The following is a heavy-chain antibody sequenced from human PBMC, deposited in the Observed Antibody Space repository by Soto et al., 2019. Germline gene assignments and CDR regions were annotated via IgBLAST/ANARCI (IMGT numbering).Heavy chain of an antibody. Sequence: SETLSLTCAVSGYSISSGYYWGWIRQPPGKGLEWIGSIYHSGSTYYNPSLKSRVTISVDTSKNQFSLKLSSVTAADTAVYYCASTYDSSGYQSLPIDYWGQGTLVTVSS. D-gene: IGHD3-22*01. J-gene: IGHJ4*02. CDR1: GYSISSGYY. CDR3: ASTYDSSGYQSLPIDY. V-gene: IGHV4-38-2*01. CDR2: IYHSGST.